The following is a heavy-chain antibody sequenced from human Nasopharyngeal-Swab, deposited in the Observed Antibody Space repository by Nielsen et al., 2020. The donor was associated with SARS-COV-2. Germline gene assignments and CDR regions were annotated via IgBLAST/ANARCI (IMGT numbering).Heavy chain of an antibody. D-gene: IGHD6-19*01. CDR2: IYYSGST. CDR3: ARQGGWYFDY. J-gene: IGHJ4*02. Sequence: IRKPPGKGLEWIGSIYYSGSTYYNPSLKSRVTISVDTSKNQFSLKLSSVTAADTAVYYCARQGGWYFDYWGQGTLVTVSS. V-gene: IGHV4-39*01.